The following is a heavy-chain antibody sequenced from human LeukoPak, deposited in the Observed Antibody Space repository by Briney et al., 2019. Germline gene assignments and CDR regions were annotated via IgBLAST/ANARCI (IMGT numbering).Heavy chain of an antibody. V-gene: IGHV4-59*01. CDR3: AKMTPVTSFQLLVLDS. Sequence: SETLSLTCTVSGGSISTYYWSWVRQPPGKGLEWIGYINYSGRSNANSSLKSRVAISVDTSKNQFSLRLSSVTAADTAVYYCAKMTPVTSFQLLVLDSWGPGTLVTISS. CDR1: GGSISTYY. J-gene: IGHJ4*02. CDR2: INYSGRS. D-gene: IGHD4-11*01.